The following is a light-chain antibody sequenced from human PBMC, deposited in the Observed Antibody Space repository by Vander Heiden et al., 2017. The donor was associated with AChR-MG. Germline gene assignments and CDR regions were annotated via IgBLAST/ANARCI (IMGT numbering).Light chain of an antibody. Sequence: QLVLTQSPSASASLGASVKLTCTLSSGHSSYAIAWHQQQPEKGPRYLMKLNSDGSHTKGDGIPDRFSGSSSGAERYLTISSLQSEDEAYYYCQTWGTVIRVFGGGTKLTVL. V-gene: IGLV4-69*01. CDR1: SGHSSYA. CDR3: QTWGTVIRV. J-gene: IGLJ3*02. CDR2: LNSDGSH.